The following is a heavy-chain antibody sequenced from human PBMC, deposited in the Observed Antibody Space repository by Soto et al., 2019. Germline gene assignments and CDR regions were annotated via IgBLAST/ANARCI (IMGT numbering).Heavy chain of an antibody. J-gene: IGHJ5*02. CDR1: GYTFFTYD. CDR2: RSNYSGDT. Sequence: GASVKVSCKASGYTFFTYDISWVRQAPGQKLERMGWRSNYSGDTKYAQKSYERVTMLTATSTTRAYLELWSRRSDYTPVYYCGTHRGSTTSENWFDPWGQGTLVTVSS. D-gene: IGHD2-2*01. CDR3: GTHRGSTTSENWFDP. V-gene: IGHV1-18*01.